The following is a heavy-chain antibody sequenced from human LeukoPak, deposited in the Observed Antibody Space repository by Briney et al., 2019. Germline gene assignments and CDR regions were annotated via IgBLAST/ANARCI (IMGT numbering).Heavy chain of an antibody. CDR2: MNHNSGNT. J-gene: IGHJ4*02. V-gene: IGHV1-8*01. CDR1: GYTFTSYD. Sequence: GASVKVSCKASGYTFTSYDINWVRQATGQGLEWMGWMNHNSGNTGYAQKFQGRVTMTRNTSISTAYMELSSLRSEDTAVYYCARVDVAYYDSSSQPFDYWGQGTLVTVSS. CDR3: ARVDVAYYDSSSQPFDY. D-gene: IGHD3-22*01.